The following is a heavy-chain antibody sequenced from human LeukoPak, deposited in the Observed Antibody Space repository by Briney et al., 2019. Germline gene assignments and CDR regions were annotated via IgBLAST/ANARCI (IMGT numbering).Heavy chain of an antibody. CDR3: ARGKSRGSHIDY. J-gene: IGHJ4*02. Sequence: GGSLRLSCAASGFTFSSYEMNWVRQAPGKGLEWISYISASGTITHYADSVEGRFTISRDNAKNSLYLQMNSLRAEDTAVYYCARGKSRGSHIDYWGQGTLVTVSS. CDR1: GFTFSSYE. D-gene: IGHD1-26*01. V-gene: IGHV3-48*03. CDR2: ISASGTIT.